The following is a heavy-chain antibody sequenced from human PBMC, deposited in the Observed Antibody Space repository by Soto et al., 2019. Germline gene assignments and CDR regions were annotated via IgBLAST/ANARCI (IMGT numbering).Heavy chain of an antibody. D-gene: IGHD3-10*01. CDR2: INPSGGTK. J-gene: IGHJ5*02. Sequence: QVQLVQSGAEVKKPGASVKVSCKASGYTFTSYYMHWVRQAPGQGLEWMGIINPSGGTKSYAQKFQGRVTMTRDTSTSTVYMELSSLRSEDTAVYYCAREGDLNWFDPWGQGTLVTVSS. CDR1: GYTFTSYY. CDR3: AREGDLNWFDP. V-gene: IGHV1-46*03.